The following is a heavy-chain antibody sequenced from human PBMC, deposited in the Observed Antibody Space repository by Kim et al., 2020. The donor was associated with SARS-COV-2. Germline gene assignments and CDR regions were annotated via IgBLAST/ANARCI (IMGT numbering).Heavy chain of an antibody. Sequence: GGSLRLSCAASGFTFDDYAMHWVRQAPGKGLEWVSGISWNSGSIGYADSVKGRFTISRDNAKNSLYLQMNSLRAEDTALYYCAKALTPWGTPGAFDIWGQGTMVTVSS. CDR2: ISWNSGSI. D-gene: IGHD3-16*01. J-gene: IGHJ3*02. CDR3: AKALTPWGTPGAFDI. V-gene: IGHV3-9*01. CDR1: GFTFDDYA.